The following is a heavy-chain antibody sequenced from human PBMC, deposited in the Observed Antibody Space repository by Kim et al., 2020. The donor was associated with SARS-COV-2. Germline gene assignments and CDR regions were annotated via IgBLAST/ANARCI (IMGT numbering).Heavy chain of an antibody. D-gene: IGHD3-10*01. J-gene: IGHJ6*02. V-gene: IGHV4-34*01. CDR3: ARGRRKAGTMVRGVIRMDV. CDR1: GGSFSGYY. CDR2: INHSGST. Sequence: SETLSLTCAVYGGSFSGYYWSWIRQPPGKGLEWIGEINHSGSTNYNPSLKSRVTISVDTSKNQFSLKLSSVTAADTAVYYCARGRRKAGTMVRGVIRMDVWGQGTTVTVSS.